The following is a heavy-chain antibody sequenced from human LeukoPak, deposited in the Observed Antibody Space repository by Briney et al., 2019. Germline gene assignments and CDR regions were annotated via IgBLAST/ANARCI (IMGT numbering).Heavy chain of an antibody. Sequence: PGGSLRLSCAASGFTFSLYAMNWVRQAPGKGLEWLSYINSGGDDIHYAASVRGRFTISRDDARNTLYLQLSSLRAEDTAVYYCARDTIQPGLIDDWGQGTLVTVSS. D-gene: IGHD2-2*01. V-gene: IGHV3-21*05. CDR3: ARDTIQPGLIDD. CDR1: GFTFSLYA. J-gene: IGHJ4*02. CDR2: INSGGDDI.